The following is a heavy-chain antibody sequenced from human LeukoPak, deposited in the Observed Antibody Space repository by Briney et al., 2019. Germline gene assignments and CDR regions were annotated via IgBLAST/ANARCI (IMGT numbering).Heavy chain of an antibody. CDR2: INHSGST. CDR3: ARGGIAAAWSGYNWFDP. J-gene: IGHJ5*02. CDR1: GGSFSGYY. V-gene: IGHV4-34*01. D-gene: IGHD6-13*01. Sequence: SETLSLTCAVYGGSFSGYYWSWIRQPPGKGLEWIGEINHSGSTNYNPSLKSRVTIPVDTSKNQFYLKLSSVTAADTAVYYCARGGIAAAWSGYNWFDPWGQGTLVTVSS.